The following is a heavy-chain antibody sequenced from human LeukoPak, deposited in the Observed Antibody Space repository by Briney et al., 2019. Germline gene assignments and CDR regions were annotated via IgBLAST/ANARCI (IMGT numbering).Heavy chain of an antibody. CDR1: GFTFSSYW. Sequence: GGSLRLSCAASGFTFSSYWMHWVRQAPGKGLMWVSRIDSDGSDTSYADSVKGRFTISRDNAKNTLYLQMNSLRVEDTAVYYCARVDVRVSFRSHYWGQGTLVTVSS. J-gene: IGHJ4*02. CDR2: IDSDGSDT. CDR3: ARVDVRVSFRSHY. D-gene: IGHD3-16*02. V-gene: IGHV3-74*01.